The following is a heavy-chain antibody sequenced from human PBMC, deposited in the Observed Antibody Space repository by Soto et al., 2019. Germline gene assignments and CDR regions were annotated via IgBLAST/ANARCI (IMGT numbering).Heavy chain of an antibody. Sequence: HPGGSLRLSCAASGFTFSSYGMHWVRQAPGKGLEWVAVISYDGSNKYYADSVKGRFTISRDNSKNRLYLQMNSLRAEDTAVYYCAKDHSGSYIYYYGMDVWGQGSTVTVSS. CDR2: ISYDGSNK. CDR3: AKDHSGSYIYYYGMDV. CDR1: GFTFSSYG. J-gene: IGHJ6*02. D-gene: IGHD1-26*01. V-gene: IGHV3-30*18.